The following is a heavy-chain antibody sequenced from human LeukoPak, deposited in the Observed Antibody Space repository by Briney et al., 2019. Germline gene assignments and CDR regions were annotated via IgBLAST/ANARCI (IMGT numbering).Heavy chain of an antibody. V-gene: IGHV1-69*04. J-gene: IGHJ4*02. CDR3: ARGGESHPYDFWSGYYLH. Sequence: ASVKVSCKASGGTFSSYAISWVRQAPGQGLEWMGRIIPILGIANYAQKFQGRVTITADKSTSTVYMELSSLRSEDTAVYYCARGGESHPYDFWSGYYLHWGQGTLVTVSS. CDR1: GGTFSSYA. CDR2: IIPILGIA. D-gene: IGHD3-3*01.